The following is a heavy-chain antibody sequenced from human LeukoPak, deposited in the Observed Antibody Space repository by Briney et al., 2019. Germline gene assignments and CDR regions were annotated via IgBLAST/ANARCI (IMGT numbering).Heavy chain of an antibody. CDR3: ASVGARRLPPGDY. Sequence: KASETLSLTCTVSGYSISSGYYWGWIRQPPGKGLEWIGSIYHSGSTYYNPSLKSRVTISVDTSKNQFSLKLSSVTAAHTAVYYCASVGARRLPPGDYWGQGTLVTVSS. CDR1: GYSISSGYY. J-gene: IGHJ4*02. V-gene: IGHV4-38-2*02. D-gene: IGHD5-18*01. CDR2: IYHSGST.